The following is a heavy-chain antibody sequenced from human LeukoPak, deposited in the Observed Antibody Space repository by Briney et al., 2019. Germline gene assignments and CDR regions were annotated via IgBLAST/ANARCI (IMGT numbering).Heavy chain of an antibody. CDR1: GGSISINSYY. Sequence: SETLSFTCTVSGGSISINSYYWARIRQPPGKRLEWIGSVFYSGGAYYNPSLKSRVTISVDTSKNQFSLKLSSVTAADTAVYYCARNDDYWGQGTLVTVSS. J-gene: IGHJ4*02. V-gene: IGHV4-39*01. CDR3: ARNDDY. CDR2: VFYSGGA.